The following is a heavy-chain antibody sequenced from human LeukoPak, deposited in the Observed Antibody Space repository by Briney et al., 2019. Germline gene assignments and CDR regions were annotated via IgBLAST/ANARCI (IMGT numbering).Heavy chain of an antibody. D-gene: IGHD6-13*01. V-gene: IGHV3-30*02. Sequence: GGSLRLSCAASGFTFSSHGMHWVRQAPGKGLEWVAYIRYDGRNQYYADSVKGRFTISRDNSKNTLYLQMNSLRVEDTAVYYCAKVAAAAGSGEGNWFDPWGQGTLVTVSS. CDR2: IRYDGRNQ. CDR1: GFTFSSHG. CDR3: AKVAAAAGSGEGNWFDP. J-gene: IGHJ5*02.